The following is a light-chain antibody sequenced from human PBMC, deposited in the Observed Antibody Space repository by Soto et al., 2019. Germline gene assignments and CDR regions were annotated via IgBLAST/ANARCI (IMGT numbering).Light chain of an antibody. CDR1: QSISRF. CDR3: QQTYITPPWT. V-gene: IGKV1-39*01. Sequence: DIQMTQSPSSLSASVGDRVTITCRARQSISRFLNWYQQKSGKPPQLLIYAASSLQSGVPSRFSGSGSGTDFTLTISSLQPEDFATYYCQQTYITPPWTFGQGSKVEIK. J-gene: IGKJ1*01. CDR2: AAS.